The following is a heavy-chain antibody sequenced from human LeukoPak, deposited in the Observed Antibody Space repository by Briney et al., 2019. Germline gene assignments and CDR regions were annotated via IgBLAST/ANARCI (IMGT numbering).Heavy chain of an antibody. CDR1: GGTFSSYA. V-gene: IGHV1-69*05. Sequence: ASVKVSCKASGGTFSSYAISWVRQAPGQGLEWMGRIIPIFGTANYAQKFQGRVTITTDESTSTAYMELSSLRSEDTAVCYCARTGYCSSTSCYGPINYYYYMDVWGKGTTVTVSS. J-gene: IGHJ6*03. CDR3: ARTGYCSSTSCYGPINYYYYMDV. D-gene: IGHD2-2*01. CDR2: IIPIFGTA.